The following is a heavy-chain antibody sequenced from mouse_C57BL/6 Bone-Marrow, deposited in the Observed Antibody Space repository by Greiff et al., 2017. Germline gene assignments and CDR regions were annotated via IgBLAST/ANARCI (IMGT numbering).Heavy chain of an antibody. CDR1: GYTFTSYG. V-gene: IGHV1-81*01. D-gene: IGHD2-4*01. J-gene: IGHJ1*03. Sequence: QVQLKESGAELARPGASVKLSCKASGYTFTSYGISWVKQRTGKGLEWIGEIYPRSGNTYYNEKFKGKATLTADKSSSTAYMELRSLTSEDSAVYFCARCDYGIWYFDVWGTGTAVTVSS. CDR2: IYPRSGNT. CDR3: ARCDYGIWYFDV.